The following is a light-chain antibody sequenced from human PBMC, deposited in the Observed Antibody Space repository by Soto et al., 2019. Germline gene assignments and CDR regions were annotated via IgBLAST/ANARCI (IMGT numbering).Light chain of an antibody. CDR2: GAS. Sequence: EIVLTQSPGTLSLSPGERATLSCRASQSVSSSYLAWYQQKPGQAPRLLIYGASSSATGIPDRFSGSGSGTDFTLTISILEPEEFAVYYCQQYGRSPLTFGGGTKVEIK. J-gene: IGKJ4*01. CDR1: QSVSSSY. CDR3: QQYGRSPLT. V-gene: IGKV3-20*01.